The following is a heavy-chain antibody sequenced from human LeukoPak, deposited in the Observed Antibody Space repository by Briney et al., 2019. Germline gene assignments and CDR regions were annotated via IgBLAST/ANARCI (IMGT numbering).Heavy chain of an antibody. CDR2: ISYDGSNK. CDR1: GFTFSSYA. D-gene: IGHD5-12*01. CDR3: AREGQFSGYDSPGDY. J-gene: IGHJ4*02. V-gene: IGHV3-30-3*01. Sequence: GRSLTLACAAAGFTFSSYAMHWVRQAPGKVLEWVAVISYDGSNKYYADSVKGRFTISRDNSKNTLYLQMNGLRAGGTAVYYWAREGQFSGYDSPGDYWGQGTLVTVSS.